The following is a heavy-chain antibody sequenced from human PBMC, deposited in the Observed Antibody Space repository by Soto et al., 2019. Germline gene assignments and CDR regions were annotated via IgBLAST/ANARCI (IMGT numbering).Heavy chain of an antibody. J-gene: IGHJ4*02. CDR2: TFPGDSDT. CDR3: ARRVAAHPYFDF. V-gene: IGHV5-51*01. Sequence: GESLKISCNGSGYIFASYCIAWVRQMPGKGLEWMGITFPGDSDTRYSPSFQGQVTISADKSINTAYLQWSSLKASDTAVYYCARRVAAHPYFDFWGQGALVTVSS. CDR1: GYIFASYC. D-gene: IGHD6-6*01.